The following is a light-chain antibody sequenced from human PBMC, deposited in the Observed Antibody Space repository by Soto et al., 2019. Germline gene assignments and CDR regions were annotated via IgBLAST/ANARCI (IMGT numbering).Light chain of an antibody. Sequence: SYELTQPPSVSVSPGQTAMIPGSGDALAKQYGYWYQQKPGHAPVLVIYKDSERPSGIPERFSGSSSGTTVTLTISGVQAEDEAIYYCQSADISGPYVFGIGTKLTVL. CDR1: ALAKQY. V-gene: IGLV3-25*03. J-gene: IGLJ1*01. CDR3: QSADISGPYV. CDR2: KDS.